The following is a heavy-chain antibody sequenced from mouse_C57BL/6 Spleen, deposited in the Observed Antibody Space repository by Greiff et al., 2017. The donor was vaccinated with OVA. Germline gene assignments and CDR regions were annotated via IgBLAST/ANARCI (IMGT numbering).Heavy chain of an antibody. CDR1: GYTFTDYE. CDR3: TRYYDPFAY. Sequence: QVQLQQSGAELVRPGASVTLSCKASGYTFTDYEMHWVKQTPVHGLEWLGDIDPATGGTAYNQKFTGKAILTADKSSSTAYMELRSLTSEDAAVYYCTRYYDPFAYWGQGTLVTVSA. J-gene: IGHJ3*01. V-gene: IGHV1-15*01. D-gene: IGHD2-4*01. CDR2: IDPATGGT.